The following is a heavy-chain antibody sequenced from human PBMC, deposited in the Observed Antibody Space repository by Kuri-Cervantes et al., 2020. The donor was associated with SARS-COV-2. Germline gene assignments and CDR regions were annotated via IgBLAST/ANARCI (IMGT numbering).Heavy chain of an antibody. V-gene: IGHV4-34*01. J-gene: IGHJ2*01. CDR2: ITESGST. CDR3: ARGRYDVTMIVVVVTAASSYFDL. CDR1: GGSSRDDK. D-gene: IGHD3-22*01. Sequence: SQTLSLTCAVYGGSSRDDKWSWIRQAPGKGLEWVGEITESGSTNYNPSLKGRVSMSVDTSKKQFSLKLTSVTAADTAIYYCARGRYDVTMIVVVVTAASSYFDLWGRGTLVTVSS.